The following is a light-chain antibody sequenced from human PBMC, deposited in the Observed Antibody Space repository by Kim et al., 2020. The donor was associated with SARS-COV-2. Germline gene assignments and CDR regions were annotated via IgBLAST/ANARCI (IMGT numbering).Light chain of an antibody. CDR2: GAY. Sequence: ASVGDRGTITWRASQDIRNDLGWYQQNPGRAPKRLIYGAYSLQSGVPSRFSGSGSGTEFTLTISSLQPEDFATYFCLQHNTYPITFGQGTRLEIK. V-gene: IGKV1-17*01. CDR3: LQHNTYPIT. CDR1: QDIRND. J-gene: IGKJ5*01.